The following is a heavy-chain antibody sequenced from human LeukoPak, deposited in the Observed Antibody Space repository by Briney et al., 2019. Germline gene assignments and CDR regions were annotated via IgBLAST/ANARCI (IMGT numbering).Heavy chain of an antibody. Sequence: GGSLRLSCAASGFTFSNYGMHWVRQAPGKGLEWVAVISNDGRNKYYADSVKGRFTISRDNAKNSLYLQMNSLRAEDTAVYYCARGPRYFDCLGQGTLVTVSS. CDR1: GFTFSNYG. CDR2: ISNDGRNK. V-gene: IGHV3-30*03. CDR3: ARGPRYFDC. D-gene: IGHD2-15*01. J-gene: IGHJ4*02.